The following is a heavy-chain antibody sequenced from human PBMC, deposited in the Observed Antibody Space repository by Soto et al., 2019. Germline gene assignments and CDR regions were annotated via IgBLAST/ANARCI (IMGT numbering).Heavy chain of an antibody. Sequence: GGSLRLSCGASGFTVSSNYMSWVRQAPGKGLEWASVIYSGGTTNYADSVKGRFTISRDNSKNTVYLQMDSLRAEDTAVYYCARWTAVKGLDYWGQGTLVTVSS. CDR1: GFTVSSNY. D-gene: IGHD4-17*01. J-gene: IGHJ4*02. CDR3: ARWTAVKGLDY. CDR2: IYSGGTT. V-gene: IGHV3-53*01.